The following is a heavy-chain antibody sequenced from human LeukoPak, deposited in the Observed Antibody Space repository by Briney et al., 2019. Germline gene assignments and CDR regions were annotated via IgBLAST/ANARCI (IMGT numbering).Heavy chain of an antibody. V-gene: IGHV3-21*01. D-gene: IGHD2-21*02. J-gene: IGHJ6*02. CDR1: GFTFSSYS. Sequence: GGSLRLSCAASGFTFSSYSMNWVRQAPGKGLEWVSSISSSSSYIYYADSVKGRFTISRDNAKNSLYLQMNSLRAEDTAVYYCAREAIVVVTATLYYYYGMDVWGQGTTVTVSS. CDR2: ISSSSSYI. CDR3: AREAIVVVTATLYYYYGMDV.